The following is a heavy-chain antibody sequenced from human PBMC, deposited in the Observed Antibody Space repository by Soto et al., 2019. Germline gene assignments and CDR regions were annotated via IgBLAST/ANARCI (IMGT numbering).Heavy chain of an antibody. J-gene: IGHJ6*02. D-gene: IGHD3-10*01. V-gene: IGHV3-48*02. CDR1: GFTFSSYS. CDR3: ARGYYFGAGSYYNVPMDV. CDR2: ISSSSSTI. Sequence: XGSLRISCAASGFTFSSYSMNWVRQAPGKGLEWVSYISSSSSTIYYAYSVKGRFTISRDNAKNSLYLQMNSLRDEDTAVYYCARGYYFGAGSYYNVPMDVWGQGTTFTVSS.